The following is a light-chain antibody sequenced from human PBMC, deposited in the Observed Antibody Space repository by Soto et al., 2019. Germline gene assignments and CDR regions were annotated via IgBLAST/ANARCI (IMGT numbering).Light chain of an antibody. CDR3: QQYNSYSSWT. CDR2: KAS. CDR1: QSISSW. V-gene: IGKV1-5*03. Sequence: DIQMTQSPSTLSASVGDRVTITCRASQSISSWLAWYQQKPGKAPKLLIYKASSLESGVPSRFSGSGSGTEFTLTISSLQTDDLATYYCQQYNSYSSWTFGQGTKVDIK. J-gene: IGKJ1*01.